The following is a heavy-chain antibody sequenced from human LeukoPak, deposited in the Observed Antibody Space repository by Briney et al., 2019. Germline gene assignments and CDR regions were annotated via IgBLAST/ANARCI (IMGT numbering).Heavy chain of an antibody. J-gene: IGHJ4*02. CDR2: IKQDGSET. CDR1: GFTFSTSW. Sequence: AGGSLRLSCVASGFTFSTSWMDWVRQAPGKGLEWVANIKQDGSETYYVDSAKGRFTISRDNAKNSLYLQMDSLRVEDTAIYYCSKSRDYWGQGILVTVSS. CDR3: SKSRDY. V-gene: IGHV3-7*01.